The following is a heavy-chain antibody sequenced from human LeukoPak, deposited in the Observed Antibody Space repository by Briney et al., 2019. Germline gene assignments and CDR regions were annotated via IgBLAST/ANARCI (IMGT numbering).Heavy chain of an antibody. CDR1: AFSLKDYN. Sequence: SGGSLRLSCAASAFSLKDYNMNWVRQAPGKGLEWVSSISYTGTYIYYADSVKGRFTVSRDNAQNSVYLQMNSLGVEDTAIYYCVRDRGTYRPIDYWGQGTLVTVSS. V-gene: IGHV3-21*04. CDR2: ISYTGTYI. J-gene: IGHJ4*02. D-gene: IGHD1-26*01. CDR3: VRDRGTYRPIDY.